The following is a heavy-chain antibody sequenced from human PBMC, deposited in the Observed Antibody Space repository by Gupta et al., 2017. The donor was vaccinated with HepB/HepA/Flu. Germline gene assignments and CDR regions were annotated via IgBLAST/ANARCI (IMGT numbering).Heavy chain of an antibody. Sequence: EVQLLESGGGLVQPGGSLILSCAVSGFTFSNNFIYWVRQAPGKGLEWVSAISESGGYTSYADSVKGRFTISGDNSKNIVYLQMNSLRVDDTAVYFCAKLRIRMTATGGDYWGHGTLVTVSS. CDR2: ISESGGYT. CDR1: GFTFSNNF. V-gene: IGHV3-23*01. D-gene: IGHD2-21*02. CDR3: AKLRIRMTATGGDY. J-gene: IGHJ4*01.